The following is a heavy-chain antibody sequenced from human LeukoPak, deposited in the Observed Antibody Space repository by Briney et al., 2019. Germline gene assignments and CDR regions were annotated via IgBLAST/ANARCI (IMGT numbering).Heavy chain of an antibody. CDR2: FDPESGET. D-gene: IGHD3-10*01. J-gene: IGHJ4*02. V-gene: IGHV1-24*01. Sequence: ASVKVSCKVSGYTLTELSMHWVRQAPGKGLEWMGGFDPESGETIYAQKFQGRVTMTRDTSTSTVYMELSSLRSEDTAVYYCARGKVVTMVRGVIITYFDYWGQGTLVTVSS. CDR3: ARGKVVTMVRGVIITYFDY. CDR1: GYTLTELS.